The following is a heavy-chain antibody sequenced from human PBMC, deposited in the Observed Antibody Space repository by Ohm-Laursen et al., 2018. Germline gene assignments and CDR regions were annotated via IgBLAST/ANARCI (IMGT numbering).Heavy chain of an antibody. J-gene: IGHJ4*02. V-gene: IGHV4-4*07. CDR1: GGSISNYY. CDR3: ARDLSGNFAFDY. CDR2: VYSSGST. Sequence: SDTLSLTCTVSGGSISNYYWSRIRQPAGKGLEWIGRVYSSGSTNYDPSLKSRVTMSVDTSKNQFSLRLSSVTAADTAVYYCARDLSGNFAFDYWGQGTLVTVSS. D-gene: IGHD1-26*01.